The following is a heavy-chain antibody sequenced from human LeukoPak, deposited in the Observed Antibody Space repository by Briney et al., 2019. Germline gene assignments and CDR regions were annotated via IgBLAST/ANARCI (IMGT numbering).Heavy chain of an antibody. CDR2: IYPGDSDT. V-gene: IGHV5-51*01. CDR3: ARHSPYHVDLDY. J-gene: IGHJ4*02. CDR1: GYSFTDHW. Sequence: GESLKLSCRGSGYSFTDHWISWVRQMPGKGLEWLGVIYPGDSDTKYSPSFRGQVTISADKSISTAYLQWRSLKASDTAMYYCARHSPYHVDLDYWGQGTLVTVSS. D-gene: IGHD3/OR15-3a*01.